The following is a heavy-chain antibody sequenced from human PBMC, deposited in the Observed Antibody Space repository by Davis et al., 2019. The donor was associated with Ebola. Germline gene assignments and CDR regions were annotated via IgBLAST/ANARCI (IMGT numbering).Heavy chain of an antibody. Sequence: ASVKVSCKASGYDFVGFGISWVRQAPGQGLEWMGWITGYNGKTKYAQHFQGRLTITTDTSTNTAYMELRSLGSGDTAVYYCARAPIIEWNYDVAVLDFWGQGTLVSVSS. CDR3: ARAPIIEWNYDVAVLDF. CDR2: ITGYNGKT. V-gene: IGHV1-18*01. J-gene: IGHJ4*02. CDR1: GYDFVGFG. D-gene: IGHD1-7*01.